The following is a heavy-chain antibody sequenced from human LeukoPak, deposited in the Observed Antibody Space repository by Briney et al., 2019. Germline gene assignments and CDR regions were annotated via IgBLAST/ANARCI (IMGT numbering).Heavy chain of an antibody. J-gene: IGHJ5*02. CDR1: GGSFSGYY. Sequence: SETLSLTCAVYGGSFSGYYWSWIRQPPGKGLEWRGEINHSGSTNYNPSLKSRVTISVDTSKNQFSLKLSSVTAADAAVYYCARVPGYSSRTNWFDPWGQGTLVTVSS. V-gene: IGHV4-34*01. CDR2: INHSGST. CDR3: ARVPGYSSRTNWFDP. D-gene: IGHD6-13*01.